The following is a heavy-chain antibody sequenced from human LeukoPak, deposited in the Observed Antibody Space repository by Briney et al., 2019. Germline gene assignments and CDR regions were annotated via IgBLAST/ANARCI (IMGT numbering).Heavy chain of an antibody. J-gene: IGHJ4*02. Sequence: GGSLRLSCAASGFTFSSYAMHWVRQAPGKGLEWVAVISYDGSNKYYADSVKGRFTISRDNSKNTLYLQMNSLRAEDTAVYYCARNRPTLSIVVVVADYWGQGTLVTVSS. CDR2: ISYDGSNK. CDR3: ARNRPTLSIVVVVADY. V-gene: IGHV3-30*04. D-gene: IGHD2-15*01. CDR1: GFTFSSYA.